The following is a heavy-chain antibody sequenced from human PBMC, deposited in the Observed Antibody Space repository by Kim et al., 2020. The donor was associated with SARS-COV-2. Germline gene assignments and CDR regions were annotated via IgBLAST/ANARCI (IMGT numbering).Heavy chain of an antibody. CDR1: GYSFTSYW. J-gene: IGHJ6*02. V-gene: IGHV5-10-1*01. CDR3: ACGALEVAPVFTYNV. CDR2: IDPNDSYT. Sequence: GESLKISCKTSGYSFTSYWITWVRQIPGKGLDWMGTIDPNDSYTNYSPSFQGHVTISADESISTAYLQWSSLKASDTAMYFCACGALEVAPVFTYNVWGRGTTVTVSS. D-gene: IGHD3-16*01.